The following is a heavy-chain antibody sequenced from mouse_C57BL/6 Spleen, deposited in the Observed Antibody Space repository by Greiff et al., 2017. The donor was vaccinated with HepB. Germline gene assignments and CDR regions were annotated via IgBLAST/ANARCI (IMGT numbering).Heavy chain of an antibody. D-gene: IGHD3-3*01. CDR1: GFTFSDYY. J-gene: IGHJ3*01. Sequence: EVKLVESEGGLVQPGSSMKLSCTASGFTFSDYYMAWVRQVPEKGLEWVANINYDGSSTYYLDSLKSRFIISRDNAKNILYLQMSSLKSEDTATYYCARGGPWFAYWGQGTLVTVSA. CDR3: ARGGPWFAY. V-gene: IGHV5-16*01. CDR2: INYDGSST.